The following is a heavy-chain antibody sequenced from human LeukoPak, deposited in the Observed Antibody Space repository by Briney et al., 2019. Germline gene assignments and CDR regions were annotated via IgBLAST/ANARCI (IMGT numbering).Heavy chain of an antibody. CDR3: ARDSPYIVVVPAAISSAFDI. J-gene: IGHJ3*02. CDR2: ISSSSSYI. D-gene: IGHD2-2*01. CDR1: GFTFSSYS. Sequence: GGSLRLSCAASGFTFSSYSMNWVRQAPGKGLEWVSSISSSSSYIYYADSVKGRFTISRDNAKNSLYLKMNSLRAEDTAVYYCARDSPYIVVVPAAISSAFDIWGQGTMVTASS. V-gene: IGHV3-21*01.